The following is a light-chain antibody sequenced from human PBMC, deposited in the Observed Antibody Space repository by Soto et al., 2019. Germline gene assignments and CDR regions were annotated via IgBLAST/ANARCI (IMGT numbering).Light chain of an antibody. CDR2: GAS. CDR3: HQYDSSPLT. CDR1: QSVSSSY. V-gene: IGKV3-20*01. J-gene: IGKJ4*01. Sequence: EIVLTQSPGTLSLSPGERATLSCRASQSVSSSYLAWYQQKPGQAPRLLIYGASSRATGIPDRFSGSGSGPDFTLTISRLAPDDFAVYYCHQYDSSPLTFGGGTKVEIK.